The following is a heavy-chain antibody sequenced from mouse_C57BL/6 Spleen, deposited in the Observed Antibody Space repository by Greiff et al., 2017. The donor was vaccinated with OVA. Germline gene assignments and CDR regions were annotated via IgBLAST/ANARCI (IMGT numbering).Heavy chain of an antibody. Sequence: EVHLVESGGDLVKPGGSLKLSCAASGFTFSSYGMSWVRQTPDKRLEWVATISSGGSYTYYPDSVKGRFTISRDNAKNTLYLQMSSLKSEDTAMYYCARHRGYYYGSSSSYWYFDVWGTGTTVTVSS. V-gene: IGHV5-6*01. J-gene: IGHJ1*03. CDR3: ARHRGYYYGSSSSYWYFDV. CDR1: GFTFSSYG. CDR2: ISSGGSYT. D-gene: IGHD1-1*01.